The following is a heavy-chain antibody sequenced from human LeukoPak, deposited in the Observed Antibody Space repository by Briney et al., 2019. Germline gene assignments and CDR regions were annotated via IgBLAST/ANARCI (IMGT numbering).Heavy chain of an antibody. CDR2: ISSSSSYI. V-gene: IGHV3-21*01. J-gene: IGHJ4*02. CDR3: ARGDNSGWRNVYYFDY. D-gene: IGHD6-19*01. Sequence: GGSLRLSCAASGFTFSSYSMNWVRQAPGKGLEWVSSISSSSSYIYYADSVKGRFTISRDNAKNSLYLQMNSLRAEDTAVYYCARGDNSGWRNVYYFDYRGQGTLVTVSS. CDR1: GFTFSSYS.